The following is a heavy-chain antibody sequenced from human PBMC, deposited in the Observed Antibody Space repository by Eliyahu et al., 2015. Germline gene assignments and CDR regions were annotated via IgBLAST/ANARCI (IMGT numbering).Heavy chain of an antibody. CDR2: VXPSGNI. D-gene: IGHD5-24*01. J-gene: IGHJ4*02. V-gene: IGHV4-34*02. Sequence: QVQLQQWGARLLKPSXXLSHTCTVHNGSIYGCVWSWXRQSXGKGLEWLGAVXPSGNIDHNPSFKSRVSFSIDTSTLRFSLRLSSVTAADTAVYYCARGMHNGYNTGVFDSWGQGIPVTVSS. CDR1: NGSIYGCV. CDR3: ARGMHNGYNTGVFDS.